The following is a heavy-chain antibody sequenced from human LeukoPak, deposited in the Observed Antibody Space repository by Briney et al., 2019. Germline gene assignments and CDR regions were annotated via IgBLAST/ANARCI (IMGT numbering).Heavy chain of an antibody. CDR2: IYDEGTT. V-gene: IGHV4-59*01. CDR1: GGSINGNY. Sequence: SETLSLTCSVSGGSINGNYWTWIRQPPGKGLEWIGNIYDEGTTNYNPSLESRLTMSIDTSASHFSLTLRSVTAADTAVYYCARVFRGAVTANWFDLWGRGTLVSVSS. D-gene: IGHD2-21*02. CDR3: ARVFRGAVTANWFDL. J-gene: IGHJ5*02.